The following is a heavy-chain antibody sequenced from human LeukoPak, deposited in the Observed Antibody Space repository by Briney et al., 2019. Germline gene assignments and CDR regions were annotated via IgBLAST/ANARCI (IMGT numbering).Heavy chain of an antibody. J-gene: IGHJ4*02. CDR3: ARLVDYYDSSGYLDY. Sequence: SETLSLTCTVSGGSISRYYWSWIRQPPGKGLEWIGYIYYSGSTNYNPSLKSRVTISVDTSKNQFSLKLSSVTAADTAVYYCARLVDYYDSSGYLDYWGQGTLVTVSS. V-gene: IGHV4-59*08. CDR2: IYYSGST. D-gene: IGHD3-22*01. CDR1: GGSISRYY.